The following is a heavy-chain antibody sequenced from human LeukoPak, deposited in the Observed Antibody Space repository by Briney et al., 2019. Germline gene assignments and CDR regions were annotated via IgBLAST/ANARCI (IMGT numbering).Heavy chain of an antibody. J-gene: IGHJ4*02. CDR3: ARDYVPFTADY. Sequence: PLETLSLTCTVSGGSISSSSYYWGWIRQPPGKGLEWIGSIYYSGSTYYNPSLKSRVTISVDTSKNQFSLKLSSVTAADTAVYYCARDYVPFTADYWGQGTLVTVSS. D-gene: IGHD3-16*01. CDR1: GGSISSSSYY. V-gene: IGHV4-39*07. CDR2: IYYSGST.